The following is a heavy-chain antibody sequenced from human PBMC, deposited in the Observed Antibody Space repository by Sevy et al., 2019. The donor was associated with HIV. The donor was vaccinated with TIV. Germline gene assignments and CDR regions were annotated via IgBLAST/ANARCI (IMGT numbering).Heavy chain of an antibody. CDR2: IYYSGST. Sequence: SETLSLTCTVSGGSVSSGSYYWSWIRQPPGKGLEWIGYIYYSGSTNYNPSLKSRVTISVDTSKNQFSLKLTSVTAADTAVYYCARAPLISLDILGATSVFDSWGQGTPVTVSS. CDR1: GGSVSSGSYY. D-gene: IGHD1-26*01. CDR3: ARAPLISLDILGATSVFDS. V-gene: IGHV4-61*01. J-gene: IGHJ4*02.